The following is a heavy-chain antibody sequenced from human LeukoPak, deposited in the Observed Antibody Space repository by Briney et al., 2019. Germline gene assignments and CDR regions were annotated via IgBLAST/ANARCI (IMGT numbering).Heavy chain of an antibody. CDR3: ARGWELSI. CDR1: GYTFTNYG. V-gene: IGHV1-18*01. Sequence: ASVKVSFKASGYTFTNYGISWVRQAPGQGPEWMGWISTYNGNTNYAQKLQDRVTMTTDTSTSTAYMELRSLRSDDTALYHCARGWELSIWGQGTMVTVSS. CDR2: ISTYNGNT. J-gene: IGHJ3*02. D-gene: IGHD3-10*01.